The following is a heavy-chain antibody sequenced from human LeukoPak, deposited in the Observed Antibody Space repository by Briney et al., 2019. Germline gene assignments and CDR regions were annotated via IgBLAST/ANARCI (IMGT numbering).Heavy chain of an antibody. CDR3: AKTEYYYYMDV. V-gene: IGHV3-48*01. J-gene: IGHJ6*03. CDR1: GFTFSSYS. Sequence: GGSLRLSCAASGFTFSSYSVNWVRQAPGKGLEWVSYISSSSSTIYYADSVKGRFTISRDNAKNSLYLQMNSLRAEDTAVYYCAKTEYYYYMDVWGKGTTVTVSS. CDR2: ISSSSSTI.